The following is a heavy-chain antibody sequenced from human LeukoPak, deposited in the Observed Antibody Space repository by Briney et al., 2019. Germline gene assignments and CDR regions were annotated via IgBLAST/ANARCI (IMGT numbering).Heavy chain of an antibody. Sequence: GGSLRLSCAPSGFTVSSNYMSWVRQAPGRGLEWVSMIYSGGSAYYADSVKGRFTISRDNSKNTLYLQMNSLRAEDTAVYYCAKAYCSSTSCYNLWDAFDIWGQGTMVTVSS. CDR2: IYSGGSA. D-gene: IGHD2-2*02. CDR3: AKAYCSSTSCYNLWDAFDI. V-gene: IGHV3-53*05. CDR1: GFTVSSNY. J-gene: IGHJ3*02.